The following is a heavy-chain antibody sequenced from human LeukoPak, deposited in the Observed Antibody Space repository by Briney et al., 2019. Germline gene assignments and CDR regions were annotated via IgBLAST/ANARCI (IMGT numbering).Heavy chain of an antibody. CDR2: IISDGSWT. CDR3: VSFYETY. V-gene: IGHV3-74*01. D-gene: IGHD2-2*01. CDR1: GNYW. Sequence: GGSLRLSCAASGNYWMHWVRQAPGKGLVWVSHIISDGSWTSYADSVKGRFTISKDNAKNTVYLQMNNLRAEDTAVYYCVSFYETYWGRGTLVTVSS. J-gene: IGHJ4*02.